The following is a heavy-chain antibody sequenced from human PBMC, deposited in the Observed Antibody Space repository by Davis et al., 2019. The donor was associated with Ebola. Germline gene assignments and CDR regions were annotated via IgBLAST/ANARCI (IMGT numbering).Heavy chain of an antibody. D-gene: IGHD4-11*01. J-gene: IGHJ5*01. CDR1: GFTFRSYW. Sequence: GESPKISCAASGFTFRSYWMHWVRQAPGQGLVWVSRLNSDGSSTSYADSVKGRFTISRDNAKNTLYLQMNSLRAEDTAVYYCARESWDDYQFDSWGQGTLVIVSS. V-gene: IGHV3-74*01. CDR2: LNSDGSST. CDR3: ARESWDDYQFDS.